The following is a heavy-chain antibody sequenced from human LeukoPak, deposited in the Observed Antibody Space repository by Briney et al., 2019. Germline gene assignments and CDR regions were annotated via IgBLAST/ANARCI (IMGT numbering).Heavy chain of an antibody. J-gene: IGHJ4*02. D-gene: IGHD3-22*01. CDR3: VSHSSGYYRGLFDY. CDR1: GGSFSGYY. CDR2: INHSGST. V-gene: IGHV4-34*01. Sequence: SETLSLTCAVYGGSFSGYYWSWIRQPPGKGLEWIGEINHSGSTNYNPSLKSRVTISVDTSKNQFSLKLSSVTAADTAVYYCVSHSSGYYRGLFDYWGQGTLVTVSS.